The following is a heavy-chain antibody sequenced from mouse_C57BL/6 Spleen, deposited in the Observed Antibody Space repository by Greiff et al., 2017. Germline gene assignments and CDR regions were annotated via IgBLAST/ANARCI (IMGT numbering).Heavy chain of an antibody. Sequence: EVKLMESGGGLVKPGGSLKLSCAASGFTFSSYAMSWVRQTPEKRLEWVATISDGGSYTYYPDNVKGRFTIARDNAKNNLYLQMSHLKSEDTAMYYGASDGSSPYYYAMDYWGQGTSVTVSS. CDR3: ASDGSSPYYYAMDY. CDR2: ISDGGSYT. CDR1: GFTFSSYA. J-gene: IGHJ4*01. V-gene: IGHV5-4*03. D-gene: IGHD1-1*01.